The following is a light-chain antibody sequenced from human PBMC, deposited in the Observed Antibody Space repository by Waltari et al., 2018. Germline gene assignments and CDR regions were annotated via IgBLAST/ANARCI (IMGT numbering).Light chain of an antibody. Sequence: DIVMTQSPDSLAVSLGERATINCKSSQSVLYSSNNKNYLDWYQQKPGQPPKLLIYWASTRESGVPDRFSGSGFGTDFTLTISSLQTEDVAVYYCQQYYSSPFTFGQGTKLEIK. CDR2: WAS. V-gene: IGKV4-1*01. CDR1: QSVLYSSNNKNY. J-gene: IGKJ2*01. CDR3: QQYYSSPFT.